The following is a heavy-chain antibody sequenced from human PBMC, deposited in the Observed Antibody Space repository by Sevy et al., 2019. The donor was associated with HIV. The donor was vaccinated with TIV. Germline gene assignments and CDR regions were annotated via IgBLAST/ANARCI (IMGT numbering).Heavy chain of an antibody. CDR3: ARSLDYYDSSGANDY. V-gene: IGHV3-30*03. CDR2: ISFDGSDK. CDR1: GFSFSTHA. Sequence: GGSLRLSCAASGFSFSTHAMHWVRQAPGKGLEWVAVISFDGSDKYYTDSVKGRFTISRDDSKNTLLLQVSSLRAEDTAVYYCARSLDYYDSSGANDYWGQGTLVTVSS. D-gene: IGHD3-22*01. J-gene: IGHJ4*02.